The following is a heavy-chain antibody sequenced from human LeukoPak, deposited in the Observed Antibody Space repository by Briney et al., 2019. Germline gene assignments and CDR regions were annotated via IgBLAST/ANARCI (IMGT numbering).Heavy chain of an antibody. CDR1: GGTFSSYA. CDR2: MNPNSGNT. V-gene: IGHV1-8*03. D-gene: IGHD6-13*01. CDR3: AREYSSSWSMGAFDV. Sequence: ASVKVSCKASGGTFSSYAINWVRQATGQGLEWMGWMNPNSGNTGYAQKFQGRVTITRNTSISTAYMKLSSLRSEDTAVYYCAREYSSSWSMGAFDVWGQGTMVTVSS. J-gene: IGHJ3*01.